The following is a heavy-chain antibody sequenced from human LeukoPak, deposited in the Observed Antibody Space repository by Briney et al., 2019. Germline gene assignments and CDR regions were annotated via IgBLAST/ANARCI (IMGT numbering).Heavy chain of an antibody. V-gene: IGHV4-34*01. CDR3: ARSCLRFNYDFWRGYYTAHYYYYYMDV. Sequence: PSETLSLTRAVYGGSFSGYYWSWIRQPPGKGLEWIGEINHRGSTNYNPSLKSRVTISVDTSKNQFSLKLSSVTAADTTVYYCARSCLRFNYDFWRGYYTAHYYYYYMDVWGKRTTVTVSS. CDR1: GGSFSGYY. D-gene: IGHD3-3*01. J-gene: IGHJ6*03. CDR2: INHRGST.